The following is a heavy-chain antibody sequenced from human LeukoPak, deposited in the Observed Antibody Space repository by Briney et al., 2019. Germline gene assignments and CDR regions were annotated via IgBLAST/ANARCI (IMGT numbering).Heavy chain of an antibody. CDR1: AGSVSSGSYY. J-gene: IGHJ4*02. CDR3: ARADARIAAAGTFLEPFDY. D-gene: IGHD6-13*01. CDR2: IYYSGST. Sequence: PSETLSLTCTVSAGSVSSGSYYWSWIRQPPGKGLEWIGYIYYSGSTTYNPSLKSRVTMSVDTSKNKFSLKLNSLTAADTAVYYCARADARIAAAGTFLEPFDYWGQGTLVTVSS. V-gene: IGHV4-61*01.